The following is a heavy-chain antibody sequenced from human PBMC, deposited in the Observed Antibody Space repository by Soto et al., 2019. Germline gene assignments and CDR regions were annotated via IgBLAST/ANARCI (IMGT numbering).Heavy chain of an antibody. D-gene: IGHD2-2*01. V-gene: IGHV3-23*01. J-gene: IGHJ4*02. Sequence: PGGSLRLSCAASGFTFSNYAMSWVRQAPGKGLEWVSAISGSGGSTYYADSVKGRFTISRDNSKNTLYLKMNSLRAEDTPVYYCAKGPQLLCSYWGQGTLVPVSS. CDR3: AKGPQLLCSY. CDR2: ISGSGGST. CDR1: GFTFSNYA.